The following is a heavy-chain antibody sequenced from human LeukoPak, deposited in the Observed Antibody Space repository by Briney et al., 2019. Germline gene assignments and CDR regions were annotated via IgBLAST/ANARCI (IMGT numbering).Heavy chain of an antibody. CDR1: GFTFSSYS. Sequence: KTGGSLRLSCAASGFTFSSYSMSWVRQAPGKGLEWVSSISSSSTYIYYADSVKGRFTISRDNAKNSLYLQMNSLRDEDTAVYYCARDYIYASDIWGQGTMVTVSS. D-gene: IGHD3-3*02. V-gene: IGHV3-21*06. CDR2: ISSSSTYI. J-gene: IGHJ3*02. CDR3: ARDYIYASDI.